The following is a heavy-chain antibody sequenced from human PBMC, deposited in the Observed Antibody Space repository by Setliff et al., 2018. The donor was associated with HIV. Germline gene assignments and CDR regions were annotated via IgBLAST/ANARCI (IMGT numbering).Heavy chain of an antibody. CDR2: IRYDGSNK. D-gene: IGHD3-22*01. Sequence: LRLSCAASGFTFSAHGMHWVRQAPGKGLEWVAFIRYDGSNKYYADSVKGRFTISRDNSKNTLYLQMNSLRAEDTAVYYCAKIQNPQGYYYDSSGYYPHPGSPDYWGQGTLVTVSS. V-gene: IGHV3-30*02. J-gene: IGHJ4*02. CDR1: GFTFSAHG. CDR3: AKIQNPQGYYYDSSGYYPHPGSPDY.